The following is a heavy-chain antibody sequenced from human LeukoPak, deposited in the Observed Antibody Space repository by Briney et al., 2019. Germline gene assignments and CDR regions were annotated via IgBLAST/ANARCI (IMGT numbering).Heavy chain of an antibody. D-gene: IGHD5-24*01. CDR3: GRDLRDGYNSPYYYGMDV. J-gene: IGHJ6*02. Sequence: ASVRVSCKASGGTFSSYAISWVRQAPGQGLEWMGRIIPILGIANYAQKFQGRVTITADKSTSTAYMEMSSLRSEDTAVYYCGRDLRDGYNSPYYYGMDVWGQGTTVTVSS. V-gene: IGHV1-69*04. CDR1: GGTFSSYA. CDR2: IIPILGIA.